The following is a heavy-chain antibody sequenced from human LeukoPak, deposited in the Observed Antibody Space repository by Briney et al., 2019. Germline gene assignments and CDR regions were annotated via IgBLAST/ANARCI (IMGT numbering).Heavy chain of an antibody. V-gene: IGHV3-21*01. Sequence: GGSLRLSCAASGFTFSSYTMDWARQAPGKGLQWVSSISSSSSLIYYADSVKGRFTISRDNAKNSLYLQMNSLRVEDTAVYYCASSVVNGYWGQGTLVTVSS. CDR1: GFTFSSYT. CDR3: ASSVVNGY. J-gene: IGHJ4*02. CDR2: ISSSSSLI. D-gene: IGHD4-23*01.